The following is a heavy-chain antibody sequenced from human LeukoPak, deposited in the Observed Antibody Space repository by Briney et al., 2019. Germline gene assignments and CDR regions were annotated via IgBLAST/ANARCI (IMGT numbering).Heavy chain of an antibody. CDR1: GGSISSANPF. V-gene: IGHV4-61*02. CDR2: IYSSGST. D-gene: IGHD2-21*01. Sequence: PSETLSLTCSVSGGSISSANPFWSWIRQPAGKGLEWIGRIYSSGSTNYNPSLKSRVTISVDTSKNHFSLRVSSVTAADTAVYYCARQFSELIFIADCFDRWGQGTLVTVSS. CDR3: ARQFSELIFIADCFDR. J-gene: IGHJ5*02.